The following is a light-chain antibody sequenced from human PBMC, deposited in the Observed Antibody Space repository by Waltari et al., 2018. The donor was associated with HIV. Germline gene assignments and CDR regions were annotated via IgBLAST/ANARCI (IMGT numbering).Light chain of an antibody. J-gene: IGLJ2*01. CDR1: NSDIGGYNY. Sequence: QSALTQPPPASGSPGQSVTISCTGPNSDIGGYNYVSWYQQHPGKAPKLVISEVTKRPSGVPDRFSGSKSGTTASLTVSGLQTEDEADYYCSSYANKNGFYVVFGGGTKLTVL. CDR2: EVT. CDR3: SSYANKNGFYVV. V-gene: IGLV2-8*01.